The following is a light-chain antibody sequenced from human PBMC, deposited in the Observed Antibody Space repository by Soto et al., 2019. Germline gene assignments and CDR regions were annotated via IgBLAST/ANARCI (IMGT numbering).Light chain of an antibody. CDR1: QSISSN. J-gene: IGKJ1*01. CDR2: GAS. V-gene: IGKV3-15*01. CDR3: QQYNTWRT. Sequence: EILMTQSPATLSVSPGERATLSCRASQSISSNLAWFQQKPGQAPRLLIYGASTRAAGIPARFSGSGSGTEFTHTLTSLQSEDFAVYYCQQYNTWRTFGQGTKVEIK.